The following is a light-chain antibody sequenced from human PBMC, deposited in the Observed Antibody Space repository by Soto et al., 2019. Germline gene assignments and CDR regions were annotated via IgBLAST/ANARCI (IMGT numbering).Light chain of an antibody. CDR2: KAS. CDR3: KQYNIFSGT. V-gene: IGKV1-5*03. Sequence: DIQMTQSPSTLSASVGDRVTITCRASQSISDWLAWYQQKPGKAPKLLIYKASTLQSGVPSRFTGGGSGTDFTLPISTLQPDDFAPYYCKQYNIFSGTFGKGTKVDIK. CDR1: QSISDW. J-gene: IGKJ1*01.